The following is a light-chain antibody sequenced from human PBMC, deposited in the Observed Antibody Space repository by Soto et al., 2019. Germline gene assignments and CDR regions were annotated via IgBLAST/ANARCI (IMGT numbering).Light chain of an antibody. V-gene: IGKV3-11*01. J-gene: IGKJ5*01. CDR1: QSVSSY. CDR2: DAS. CDR3: QQYSSSPRT. Sequence: EIVLTQSPATLSLSPGERATLSCRASQSVSSYLAWYQQKPGQAPRLLIYDASNRATGIPARFSGSGSGTDFTLTISSLEPEDFAVYHCQQYSSSPRTFGQGTRLEI.